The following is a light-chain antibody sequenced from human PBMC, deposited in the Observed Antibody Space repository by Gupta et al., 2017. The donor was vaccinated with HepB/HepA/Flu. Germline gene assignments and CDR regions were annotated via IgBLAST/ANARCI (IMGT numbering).Light chain of an antibody. CDR1: QSVSSN. J-gene: IGKJ4*01. Sequence: EIVMTQSPATLSVSPGERATLSCRASQSVSSNLAWYQQKPGHAPRLLIYGASTRATGIPARFSGSGCGTVFTLTISSRQSEDFAVYYCQQDNDWPLITFGRGTKVHIK. CDR3: QQDNDWPLIT. CDR2: GAS. V-gene: IGKV3-15*01.